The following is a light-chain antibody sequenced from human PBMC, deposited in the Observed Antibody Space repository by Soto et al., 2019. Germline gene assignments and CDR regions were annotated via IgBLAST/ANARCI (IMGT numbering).Light chain of an antibody. Sequence: DIQMTQSPSSLSASIVDTITISCRSSQNIERYLNWYQKKEGRAPQLLMFAAASLESGVPSRFSGSGSGTEFTLTITSLQPDDFATYYCQQYNSYPWTFGQGTKVDIK. CDR1: QNIERY. J-gene: IGKJ1*01. CDR3: QQYNSYPWT. CDR2: AAA. V-gene: IGKV1-5*01.